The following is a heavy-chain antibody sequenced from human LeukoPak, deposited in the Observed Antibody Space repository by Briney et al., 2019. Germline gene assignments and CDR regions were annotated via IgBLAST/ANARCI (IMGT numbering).Heavy chain of an antibody. CDR3: NTQQGSWALNY. D-gene: IGHD7-27*01. CDR1: GFNFADTW. Sequence: GGSLRLSCAASGFNFADTWMNWVRQPPGKGLEWVGLIRRNTDTGTTDYAAPVKGRFTISRDDSKNTMYLQMNGLKTEDTAVYYCNTQQGSWALNYWGQGVLVTVSS. J-gene: IGHJ4*02. V-gene: IGHV3-15*07. CDR2: IRRNTDTGTT.